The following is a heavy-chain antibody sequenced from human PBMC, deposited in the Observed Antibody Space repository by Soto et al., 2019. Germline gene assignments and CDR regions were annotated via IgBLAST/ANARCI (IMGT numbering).Heavy chain of an antibody. CDR1: GYTFTSYY. J-gene: IGHJ4*02. CDR2: INPSGSST. D-gene: IGHD3-22*01. CDR3: ARGPDGSIDY. V-gene: IGHV1-46*01. Sequence: ASVKVSCKASGYTFTSYYMHWVRQAPGQGLEGMGIINPSGSSTSYAQKFQGRVTITRDTSASTAYMELSSLRSEDTAVYYCARGPDGSIDYWGQGTLVTVSS.